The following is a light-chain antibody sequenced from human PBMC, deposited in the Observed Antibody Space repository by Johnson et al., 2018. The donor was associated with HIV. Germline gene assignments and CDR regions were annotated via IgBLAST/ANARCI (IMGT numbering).Light chain of an antibody. J-gene: IGLJ1*01. CDR2: ENN. V-gene: IGLV1-51*01. Sequence: QSVLTQPPSVSAAPGQKVTISCSGSSSNIGNNDVSWYQQLPGTAPKLLIYENNKRPSGIPDRFSGSKSGTSATLGITGLQTGDEADYYCGTWDRSRRAGAVFGTGTKVTVL. CDR3: GTWDRSRRAGAV. CDR1: SSNIGNND.